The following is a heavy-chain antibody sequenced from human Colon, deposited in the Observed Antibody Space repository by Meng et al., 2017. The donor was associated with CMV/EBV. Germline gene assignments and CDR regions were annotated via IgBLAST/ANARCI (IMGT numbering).Heavy chain of an antibody. CDR2: MYYSGTT. J-gene: IGHJ4*02. CDR1: GGSLSSGGYS. D-gene: IGHD2-15*01. V-gene: IGHV4-31*03. CDR3: ARDPGSGPDV. Sequence: CPVSGGSLSSGGYSWSWIRQHPGKGLEWIGYMYYSGTTYYNPSLKSRVAISADTSRNQLSLNLSSVTAADTAVYYCARDPGSGPDVWGQGTLVTVSS.